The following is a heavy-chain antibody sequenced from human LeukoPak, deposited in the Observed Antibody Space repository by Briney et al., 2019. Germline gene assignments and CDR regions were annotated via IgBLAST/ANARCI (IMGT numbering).Heavy chain of an antibody. V-gene: IGHV3-30*04. CDR1: GFTFSSYA. J-gene: IGHJ3*02. D-gene: IGHD3-22*01. CDR2: ISYDGSNK. CDR3: ARDIHSSGYLDAFDI. Sequence: GGSLRLSCAASGFTFSSYAMHWVRQAPGKGLEWVAGISYDGSNKYYADSVKGRFTISRDNSKNTLYLQMNSLRAEDTAVYYCARDIHSSGYLDAFDIWGQGTMVTVSS.